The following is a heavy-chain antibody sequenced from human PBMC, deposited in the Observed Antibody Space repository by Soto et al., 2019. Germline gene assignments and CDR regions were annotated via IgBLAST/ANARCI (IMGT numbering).Heavy chain of an antibody. CDR3: AGGGWDAFDI. J-gene: IGHJ3*02. V-gene: IGHV3-53*01. CDR2: FYSGGST. CDR1: GFTVSSTY. D-gene: IGHD2-15*01. Sequence: EVQLVESGGGLIQPGGSLRLSCAASGFTVSSTYMSWVRQAPGKGLECVSIFYSGGSTYYAGSVKGRFTISRDISKNTLYVQMNSMRAEDTAVYSCAGGGWDAFDIWGQGTMVTVSS.